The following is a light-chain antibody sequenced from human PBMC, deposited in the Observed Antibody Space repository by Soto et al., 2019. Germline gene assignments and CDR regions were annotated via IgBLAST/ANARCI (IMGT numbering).Light chain of an antibody. V-gene: IGKV1-39*01. Sequence: DIQMTQSPSSLSASVGDRVTITCRASQSISSYLNWYHQKPGKAPNLLIYDASSLQSGVPSRFSGSGSGTDFTLTISSLQPEDFATYFCQQYYSFPRTFGQGTKLEIK. J-gene: IGKJ2*01. CDR1: QSISSY. CDR2: DAS. CDR3: QQYYSFPRT.